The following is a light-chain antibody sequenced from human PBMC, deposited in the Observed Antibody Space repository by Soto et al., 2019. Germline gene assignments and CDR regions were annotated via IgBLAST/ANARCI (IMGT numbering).Light chain of an antibody. CDR2: DVS. V-gene: IGLV2-14*01. J-gene: IGLJ2*01. CDR1: SSDVGGYNY. CDR3: RSYTGSTTLVV. Sequence: QSALTQPASVSGSPGQSITISCTGTSSDVGGYNYVSWYQLHPGKAPKLMIYDVSNRPSGVSNRFSGSRSGNTASLTISGLQAEDEAHYYCRSYTGSTTLVVFGGGTKLTVL.